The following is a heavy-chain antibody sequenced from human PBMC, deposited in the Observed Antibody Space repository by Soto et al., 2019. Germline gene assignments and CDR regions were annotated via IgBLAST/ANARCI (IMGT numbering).Heavy chain of an antibody. V-gene: IGHV3-30*18. CDR3: AKSVLATVGTYFVH. Sequence: QVRLVESGGGVVQPGRSLRLSCVASGFTFSTYGMHWVRQAPGKGLEWVSFISYDGNKSYYAGSVKGRFSISRDNSKNTLYLQMNNLRPDDTAVYFCAKSVLATVGTYFVHWGQGTVVTVSS. CDR2: ISYDGNKS. J-gene: IGHJ4*02. D-gene: IGHD3-3*02. CDR1: GFTFSTYG.